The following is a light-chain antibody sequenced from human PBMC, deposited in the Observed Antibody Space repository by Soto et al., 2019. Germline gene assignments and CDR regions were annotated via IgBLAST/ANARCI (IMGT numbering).Light chain of an antibody. V-gene: IGKV3-20*01. CDR2: GAS. J-gene: IGKJ1*01. CDR3: LQYGSSPWT. CDR1: QSVSSY. Sequence: EIVLTQSPGTLSSSPGERATLSCRASQSVSSYLAWYQQKPGQAPRLLIYGASSRDTGIPDRFSGSGSGTDFTLTISRLEPEDFAMYYCLQYGSSPWTFGQGTKVDIK.